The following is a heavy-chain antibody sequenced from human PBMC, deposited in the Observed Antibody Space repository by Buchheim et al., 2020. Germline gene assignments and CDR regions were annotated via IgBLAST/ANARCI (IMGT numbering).Heavy chain of an antibody. CDR1: GFNFRSGA. D-gene: IGHD1-14*01. J-gene: IGHJ4*02. V-gene: IGHV3-23*01. CDR2: ISDGGDNT. Sequence: EVQLLESGGGLVQPGGSLRLSCAASGFNFRSGAMSWVRQAPGKGLEWVSTISDGGDNTLYADSAKGRFTISRDNSKNTLYLQMNSLRAEDTAVYYCAKGYRLLSDWGQGTL. CDR3: AKGYRLLSD.